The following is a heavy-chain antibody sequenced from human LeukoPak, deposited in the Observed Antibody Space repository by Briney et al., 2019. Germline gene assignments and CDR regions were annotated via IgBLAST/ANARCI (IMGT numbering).Heavy chain of an antibody. CDR2: ISWNSGSI. V-gene: IGHV3-9*03. CDR3: AKDHSSSWYYYYMDV. CDR1: GFTFDDYA. D-gene: IGHD6-13*01. Sequence: GGSLRLSCAASGFTFDDYAMHWVRQAPGKGLEWVSGISWNSGSIGYADSVKGRFTISRDNAKNSLYLQMNSLRAGDMALYYCAKDHSSSWYYYYMDVWGKGTTVTVSS. J-gene: IGHJ6*03.